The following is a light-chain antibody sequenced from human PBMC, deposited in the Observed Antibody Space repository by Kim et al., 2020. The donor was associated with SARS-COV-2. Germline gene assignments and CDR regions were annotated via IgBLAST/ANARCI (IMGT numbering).Light chain of an antibody. Sequence: DIQMTQSPSSLSASVGDRVTITCQASQDISNYLNWYQQKPGKAPKLLIYDASNLETGVPSRFSGSGSGTDFTFTISSLQPEDIATYYCQQYDNLPSGFGGGTKVDIK. CDR1: QDISNY. J-gene: IGKJ4*01. CDR3: QQYDNLPSG. V-gene: IGKV1-33*01. CDR2: DAS.